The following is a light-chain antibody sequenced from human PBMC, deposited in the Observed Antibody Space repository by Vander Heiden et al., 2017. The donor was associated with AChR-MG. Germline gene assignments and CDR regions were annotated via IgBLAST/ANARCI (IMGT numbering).Light chain of an antibody. Sequence: EIVLTQSPATLSLSPGETATLSCRASQSLSSSYLAWFQHKPGQAPRLLMSATSNRATGIPDRFSGSGSGTDFTLTISSLEPADSAVYYCQQCGRSPYTFGQGTQLESK. V-gene: IGKV3-20*01. CDR3: QQCGRSPYT. J-gene: IGKJ2*01. CDR1: QSLSSSY. CDR2: ATS.